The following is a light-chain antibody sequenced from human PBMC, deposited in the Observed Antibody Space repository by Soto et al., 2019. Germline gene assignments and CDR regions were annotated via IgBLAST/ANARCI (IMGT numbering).Light chain of an antibody. V-gene: IGKV3-20*01. J-gene: IGKJ1*01. CDR1: QSVSDTS. Sequence: ENVLAQSPGTLSLSTGERLTVACPVSQSVSDTSIAWYQQKPGQPPRLLIYAASTRAAGIPDRFGGSGSGRDFNFTISRLEPEDFAVYYCQQYGSPHWTFGQGTKVDIK. CDR2: AAS. CDR3: QQYGSPHWT.